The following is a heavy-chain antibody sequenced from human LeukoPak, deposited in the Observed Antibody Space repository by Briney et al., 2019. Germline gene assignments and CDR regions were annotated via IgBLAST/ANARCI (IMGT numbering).Heavy chain of an antibody. CDR3: ARRSAAGTVDY. CDR2: IYYSGST. J-gene: IGHJ4*02. D-gene: IGHD6-13*01. V-gene: IGHV4-59*01. Sequence: PSETLSLTCTVSGGSISSYYWSWIRQPPGKGLEWIGYIYYSGSTNYNPSLKSRVTISVDTSKNQFSLKLSSVTAADTAVYYCARRSAAGTVDYWGQGTLVTVSS. CDR1: GGSISSYY.